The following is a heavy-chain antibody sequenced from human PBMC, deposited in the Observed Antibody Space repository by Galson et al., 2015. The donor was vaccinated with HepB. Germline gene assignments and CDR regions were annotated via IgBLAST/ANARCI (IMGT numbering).Heavy chain of an antibody. CDR1: GFTFSSYG. CDR3: AKDQYYNDGTGRDYSYYGMDV. V-gene: IGHV3-30*02. Sequence: SLRLSCAASGFTFSSYGTHWIRQAPGKGLEWVAFIRYDGSNIYYADSVKGRFIISRDNSKNTLYLHMNSPRTEDTAVYYCAKDQYYNDGTGRDYSYYGMDVWGQVTTVTVPS. J-gene: IGHJ6*02. CDR2: IRYDGSNI. D-gene: IGHD3-22*01.